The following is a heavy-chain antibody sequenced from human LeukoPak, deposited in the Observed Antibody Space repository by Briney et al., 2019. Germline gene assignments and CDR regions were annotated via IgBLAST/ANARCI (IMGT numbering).Heavy chain of an antibody. V-gene: IGHV4-39*01. D-gene: IGHD3-10*01. CDR3: ARRHFGSALRDY. CDR1: GGSISSGSYY. CDR2: IYYSGST. Sequence: AETLSLTCTVSGGSISSGSYYWGWIRQPPGKGLEWIGNIYYSGSTSYNPSLKSRVTISVDTSKNQFSLKLSSVTAADTAVYYCARRHFGSALRDYWGQGTLVSVSS. J-gene: IGHJ4*02.